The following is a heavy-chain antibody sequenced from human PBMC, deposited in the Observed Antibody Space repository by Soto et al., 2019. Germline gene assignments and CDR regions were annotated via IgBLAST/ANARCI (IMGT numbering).Heavy chain of an antibody. CDR2: IWYDGSNK. CDR3: ARAHDYGDPYYFDY. D-gene: IGHD4-17*01. Sequence: GGSLRLSCAASGFTFSSYGMHWVRQAPGKGLEWVAVIWYDGSNKYYADSVKGRFTISRDSSKNTLYLQMNSLRAEDTAVYYCARAHDYGDPYYFDYWGQGTLVTVSS. CDR1: GFTFSSYG. V-gene: IGHV3-33*01. J-gene: IGHJ4*02.